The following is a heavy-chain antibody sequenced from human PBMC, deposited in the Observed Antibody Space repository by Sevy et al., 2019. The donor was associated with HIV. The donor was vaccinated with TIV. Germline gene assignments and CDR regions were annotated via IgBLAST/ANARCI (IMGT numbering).Heavy chain of an antibody. J-gene: IGHJ4*02. V-gene: IGHV4-39*01. CDR2: IYYSGST. D-gene: IGHD6-19*01. CDR1: GGSISSSSYY. Sequence: SETLSLTCTVSGGSISSSSYYWGWIRQPPGKGLEWIGSIYYSGSTYYNPSLKSRVTISVDTSKNQFSLKLSSVTAADTAVYYCATDIGYSSGWYDLFDYWGQGTLVTVSS. CDR3: ATDIGYSSGWYDLFDY.